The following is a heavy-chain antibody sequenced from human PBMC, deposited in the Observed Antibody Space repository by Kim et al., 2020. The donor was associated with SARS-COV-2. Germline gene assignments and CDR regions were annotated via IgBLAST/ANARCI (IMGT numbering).Heavy chain of an antibody. Sequence: TNYNPSLKSRVTISVDKSKNQFSLKLSSVTAADTAVYYCARGRLVRWFDPWGQGTLVTVSS. CDR3: ARGRLVRWFDP. D-gene: IGHD6-19*01. J-gene: IGHJ5*02. CDR2: T. V-gene: IGHV4-4*02.